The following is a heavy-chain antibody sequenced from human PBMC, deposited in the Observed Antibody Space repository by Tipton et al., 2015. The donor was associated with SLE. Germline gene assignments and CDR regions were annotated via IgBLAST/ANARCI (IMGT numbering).Heavy chain of an antibody. D-gene: IGHD1-1*01. CDR1: GFTVSSNY. J-gene: IGHJ4*02. V-gene: IGHV3-66*02. Sequence: SLRLSCAASGFTVSSNYMSWVRQAPGKGLEWVSVIYSGGSTYYADSVKGRFTISRDNSKNTLYLQMNSLRAEDTAVYYCARETVPWAFDYWGQGTLVTVSS. CDR3: ARETVPWAFDY. CDR2: IYSGGST.